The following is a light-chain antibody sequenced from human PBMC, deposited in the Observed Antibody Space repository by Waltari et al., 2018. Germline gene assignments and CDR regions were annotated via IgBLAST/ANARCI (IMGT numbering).Light chain of an antibody. CDR3: SSYSSSSTLVV. V-gene: IGLV2-14*03. J-gene: IGLJ2*01. CDR2: DVS. CDR1: SSDVGGYNY. Sequence: QSALTQPASVSGSPGQSITIPCTGTSSDVGGYNYVSWYQKHPGKAPKLMIYDVSNRPSGVSNRFSGSKSGNTASLTISGLQAEDEADYHCSSYSSSSTLVVFGGGTKLTVL.